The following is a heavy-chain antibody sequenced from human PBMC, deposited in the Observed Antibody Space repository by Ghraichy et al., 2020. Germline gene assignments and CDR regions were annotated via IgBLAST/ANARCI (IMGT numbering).Heavy chain of an antibody. Sequence: LSLTCAASGFTFDDYAMHWVRQAPGKGLEWVSGISWNSGSIGYADSVKGRFTISRDNAKNSLYLQMNSLRAEDTALYYCAKDIAFGSGRYFDYWGQGTLVTVSS. CDR3: AKDIAFGSGRYFDY. CDR2: ISWNSGSI. D-gene: IGHD6-19*01. CDR1: GFTFDDYA. V-gene: IGHV3-9*01. J-gene: IGHJ4*02.